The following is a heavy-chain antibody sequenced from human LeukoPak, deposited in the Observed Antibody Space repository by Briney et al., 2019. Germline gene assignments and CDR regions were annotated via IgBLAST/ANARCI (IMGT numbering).Heavy chain of an antibody. CDR2: INPNSGGT. V-gene: IGHV1-2*02. CDR3: ARDRRRKRAASGTIDY. Sequence: GASVMDSCKASGYTFTGYYMHCVRQAPGQGGAWMGWINPNSGGTDYAQKFQGRVSMTRDTSISTAYMELNRLTSDDTAVYYCARDRRRKRAASGTIDYWGQGTLVTVSS. D-gene: IGHD6-13*01. J-gene: IGHJ4*02. CDR1: GYTFTGYY.